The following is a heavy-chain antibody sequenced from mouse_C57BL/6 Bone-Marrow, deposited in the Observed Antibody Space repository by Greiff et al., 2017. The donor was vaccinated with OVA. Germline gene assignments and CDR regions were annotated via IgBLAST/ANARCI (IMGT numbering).Heavy chain of an antibody. V-gene: IGHV1-72*01. J-gene: IGHJ1*03. CDR2: IDPNSGGT. CDR1: GYTFTSYW. CDR3: AREDWDGDWYFDV. Sequence: VQLQQPGAELVKPGASVKLSCKASGYTFTSYWMHWVKQRPGRGLEWIGRIDPNSGGTKYNEKFKSKATLTVDKPSSTAYMQLSRLTSEDLAVNFGAREDWDGDWYFDVWGTGTTVTVSS. D-gene: IGHD4-1*01.